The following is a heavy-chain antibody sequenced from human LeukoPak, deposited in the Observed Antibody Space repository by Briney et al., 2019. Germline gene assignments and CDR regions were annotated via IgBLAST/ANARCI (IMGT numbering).Heavy chain of an antibody. D-gene: IGHD6-13*01. CDR1: GYSLNSYW. J-gene: IGHJ4*02. CDR2: INPSDSDT. Sequence: GESLKILCKVSGYSLNSYWIGWARQMPGKGVEGVGIINPSDSDTRYSPSFQGQVTISLDKSITTAFLQWNSLEASDTAIYYCATTGYSSHCEYYWGQGTLVTVSS. CDR3: ATTGYSSHCEYY. V-gene: IGHV5-51*01.